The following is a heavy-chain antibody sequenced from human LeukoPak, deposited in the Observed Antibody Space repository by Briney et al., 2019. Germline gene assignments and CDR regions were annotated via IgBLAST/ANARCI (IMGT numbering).Heavy chain of an antibody. CDR3: ATTSIAAAVPGCFDY. V-gene: IGHV3-21*01. CDR1: GFTFSRYN. CDR2: ISPSTSDI. D-gene: IGHD6-13*01. Sequence: PGGSLRLSCTASGFTFSRYNMNWVRQAPGKGLEWVSSISPSTSDIHYADSVKGRFTISRDNAKNSLYLQMNSLRAEDTAVYYCATTSIAAAVPGCFDYWGQGTLVTVFS. J-gene: IGHJ4*02.